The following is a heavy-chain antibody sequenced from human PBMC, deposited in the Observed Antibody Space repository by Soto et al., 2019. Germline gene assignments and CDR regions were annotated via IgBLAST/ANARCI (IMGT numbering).Heavy chain of an antibody. CDR1: GFSLSTSGVG. V-gene: IGHV2-5*02. CDR2: IYWDDDK. CDR3: AHRDYYGSGSYSHFFDYFDY. J-gene: IGHJ4*02. D-gene: IGHD3-10*01. Sequence: SGPTLVNPTQTLTLTCTFSGFSLSTSGVGVGWIRQPPGKALEWLALIYWDDDKRYSPSLKSRLTITKDTSKNQVVLTMTNMDPVDTATYYCAHRDYYGSGSYSHFFDYFDYWGQGTLVTVSS.